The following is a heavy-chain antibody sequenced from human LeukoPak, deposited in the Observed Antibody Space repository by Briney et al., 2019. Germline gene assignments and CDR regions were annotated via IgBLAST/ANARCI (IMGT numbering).Heavy chain of an antibody. CDR1: GFTFSSYA. Sequence: GGALRLSCAASGFTFSSYAMRWVRQAPGKGLEWVSAISGSGGSTYYADSVKGRFTISRDNSKNTLYLQMNSLRAEDTAVYYCAKDEVGPYYYGMDVWGQGTTVTVSS. CDR2: ISGSGGST. CDR3: AKDEVGPYYYGMDV. D-gene: IGHD3-16*01. J-gene: IGHJ6*02. V-gene: IGHV3-23*01.